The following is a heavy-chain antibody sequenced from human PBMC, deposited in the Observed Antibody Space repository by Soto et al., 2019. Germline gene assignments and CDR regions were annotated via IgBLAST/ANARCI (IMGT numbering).Heavy chain of an antibody. D-gene: IGHD6-19*01. CDR3: ARGPHRGQWLVFFRAFDI. CDR1: GYTKTIYV. V-gene: IGHV1-3*01. CDR2: INAGNGNT. J-gene: IGHJ3*02. Sequence: ASVKVACKASGYTKTIYVSHRVSNKKGQRLEWMGWINAGNGNTKYSQKFQGRVTITRDTSASTAYMELSSLRSEDTAVYYCARGPHRGQWLVFFRAFDIWGQGTMVTVSS.